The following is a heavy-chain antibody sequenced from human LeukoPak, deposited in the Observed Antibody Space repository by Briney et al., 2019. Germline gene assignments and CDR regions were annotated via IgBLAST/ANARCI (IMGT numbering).Heavy chain of an antibody. CDR3: ARVYYSNSYDYWYFDL. CDR2: IYHSGST. D-gene: IGHD6-13*01. V-gene: IGHV4-59*01. Sequence: SETLSLTCTVSGGSISTYYWSWIRQPPGKGLEWIGYIYHSGSTNYNPSLKSRVTISVDTSQNQFYLKLSSVTAADTAVYYCARVYYSNSYDYWYFDLWGRGTLVTVSS. J-gene: IGHJ2*01. CDR1: GGSISTYY.